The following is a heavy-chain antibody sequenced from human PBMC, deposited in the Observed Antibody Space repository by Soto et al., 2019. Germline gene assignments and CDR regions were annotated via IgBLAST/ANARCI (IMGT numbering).Heavy chain of an antibody. CDR3: ARDGSSGYYNDAFDI. J-gene: IGHJ3*02. CDR1: GYTFTSYY. CDR2: INPSGGST. Sequence: ASVKVSCKASGYTFTSYYMHWVRQAPGQGLEWMGIINPSGGSTSYAQKFQGRVTMTRDTSTSTVYMELSSLRSEDTAVYYCARDGSSGYYNDAFDIWGQGTMVTVSS. V-gene: IGHV1-46*01. D-gene: IGHD3-22*01.